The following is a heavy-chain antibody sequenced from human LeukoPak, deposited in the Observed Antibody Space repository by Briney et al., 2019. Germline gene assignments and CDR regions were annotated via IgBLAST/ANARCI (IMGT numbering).Heavy chain of an antibody. D-gene: IGHD2-21*02. V-gene: IGHV3-23*01. CDR2: ISGSGGST. Sequence: PGGSLRLSCAASGFTFSSYAMGWVRQAPGKGLEWVSAISGSGGSTYYADSVKGRFTISRDNSKNTLYLQMNSLRAEDTAVYYCAKSLVVVTAAFDYWGQGTLVTVSS. J-gene: IGHJ4*02. CDR1: GFTFSSYA. CDR3: AKSLVVVTAAFDY.